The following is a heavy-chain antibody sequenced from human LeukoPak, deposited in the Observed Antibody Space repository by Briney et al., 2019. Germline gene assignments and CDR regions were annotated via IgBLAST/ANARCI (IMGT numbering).Heavy chain of an antibody. J-gene: IGHJ4*02. V-gene: IGHV3-53*05. CDR1: GFTVSSNY. D-gene: IGHD2-2*01. CDR3: AKDRAAMPLGGYYFDY. Sequence: GGSLRLSCAASGFTVSSNYMSWVRQAPGKGLEWVSVIYSGGSTYYADSVKGRFTISRDKSKNTLYLQMNSLRAEDTAVYYCAKDRAAMPLGGYYFDYWGQGTLVTVSS. CDR2: IYSGGST.